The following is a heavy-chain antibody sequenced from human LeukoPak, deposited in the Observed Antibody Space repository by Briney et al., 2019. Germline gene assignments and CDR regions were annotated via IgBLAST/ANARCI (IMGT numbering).Heavy chain of an antibody. J-gene: IGHJ3*02. Sequence: GGSLRLSCAASGFTFSSYSLNWVRQAPGKGLEWVSSIGSRSRYIYYADSVKGRFTISRDSAKNSLFLQMDSLRADDTAVYYCARHRNADYYDASATFDIWGQGTMVTVSS. CDR1: GFTFSSYS. D-gene: IGHD3-22*01. V-gene: IGHV3-21*01. CDR3: ARHRNADYYDASATFDI. CDR2: IGSRSRYI.